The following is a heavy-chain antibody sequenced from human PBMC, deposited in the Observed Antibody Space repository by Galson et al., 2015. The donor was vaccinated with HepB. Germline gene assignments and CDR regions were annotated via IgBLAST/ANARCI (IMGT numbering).Heavy chain of an antibody. CDR1: GYTFTGYY. J-gene: IGHJ3*02. V-gene: IGHV1-2*02. CDR3: AREGSSYLSLSGPAFDI. D-gene: IGHD5-12*01. CDR2: INPNGGGT. Sequence: SVKVSCKASGYTFTGYYMHWVRQAPGQGLEWMGWINPNGGGTNYAQKFQGRVTMTRDTSISTAYMELTRLRSDDTAVYYCAREGSSYLSLSGPAFDIWGQGAMVTVSS.